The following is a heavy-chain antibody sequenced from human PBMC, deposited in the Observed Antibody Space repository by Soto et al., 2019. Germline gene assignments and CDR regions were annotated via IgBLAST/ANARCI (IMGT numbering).Heavy chain of an antibody. CDR3: ATPGGFGMDV. D-gene: IGHD5-12*01. CDR1: GYIFSNNW. CDR2: IFPADSET. Sequence: GESLKISCEASGYIFSNNWIGWVRQMPGKGLEWMGIIFPADSETRYMPSFEGRVTISADKSINTAYVQWGSLESSDTAIYYCATPGGFGMDVWGQGTSVTVSS. V-gene: IGHV5-51*01. J-gene: IGHJ6*02.